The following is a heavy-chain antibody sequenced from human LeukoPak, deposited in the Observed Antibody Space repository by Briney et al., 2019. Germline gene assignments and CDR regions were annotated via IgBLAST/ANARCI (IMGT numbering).Heavy chain of an antibody. Sequence: GGSLRLSCAATEFTFSSYSMNWVRHAPGQGLEWVSTMSSSSTYVYYADSVKGRFTISRDNAKTSLYLQMNSLRAEDTAVYYCTRTRGPSYGSSWFDYWGQGALVTVSS. J-gene: IGHJ4*02. CDR3: TRTRGPSYGSSWFDY. CDR1: EFTFSSYS. CDR2: MSSSSTYV. V-gene: IGHV3-21*01. D-gene: IGHD6-13*01.